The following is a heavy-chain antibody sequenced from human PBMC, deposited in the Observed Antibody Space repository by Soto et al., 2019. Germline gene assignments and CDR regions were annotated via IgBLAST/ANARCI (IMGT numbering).Heavy chain of an antibody. CDR2: IECDDDK. V-gene: IGHV2-70*01. Sequence: SGATLVNRKHPLTLTDTFYGFSIPTSAMCVRWIRQPPGKLLAWLALIECDDDKYYSTSLRTRLTISKDSSKNQVVLTMTNMNAVATATYFCARVDYSSGWHVHDYWGHGTLVTVSS. CDR1: GFSIPTSAMC. CDR3: ARVDYSSGWHVHDY. J-gene: IGHJ4*01. D-gene: IGHD6-25*01.